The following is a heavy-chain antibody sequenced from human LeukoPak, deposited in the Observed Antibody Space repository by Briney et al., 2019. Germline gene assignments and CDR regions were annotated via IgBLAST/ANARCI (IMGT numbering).Heavy chain of an antibody. CDR1: GCSISSGYY. CDR3: ARGGDSSGYYSY. V-gene: IGHV4-38-2*02. J-gene: IGHJ4*02. CDR2: IYHSGST. Sequence: SETLSLTCTVSGCSISSGYYWGWIRQPPGKGLEWIGSIYHSGSTYYNPSLKSRVTISVDTSKNQFSLKLSSVTAADTAVYYCARGGDSSGYYSYWGQGTLVTVSS. D-gene: IGHD3-22*01.